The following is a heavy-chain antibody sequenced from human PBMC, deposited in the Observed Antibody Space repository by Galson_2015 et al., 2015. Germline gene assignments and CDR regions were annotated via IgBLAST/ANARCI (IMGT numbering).Heavy chain of an antibody. J-gene: IGHJ2*01. CDR2: ISAYNGNT. CDR1: GYTFTSYG. Sequence: PGASVKVSCKASGYTFTSYGISWVRQAPGQGLEWMGWISAYNGNTNYAQKLQGRVTMTTDTSTSTACMELRSLRSEDTAVYYCARTPTTDPRAGWYFDLWGRGTLVTVSS. CDR3: ARTPTTDPRAGWYFDL. D-gene: IGHD4-17*01. V-gene: IGHV1-18*01.